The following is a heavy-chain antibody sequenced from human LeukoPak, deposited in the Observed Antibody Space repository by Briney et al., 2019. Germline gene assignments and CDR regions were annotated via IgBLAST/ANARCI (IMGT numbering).Heavy chain of an antibody. D-gene: IGHD3-10*01. Sequence: GASVKVSCKASGYTFTSYGISWVRQAPGQGLEWMGWISAYNGNTNYAQKLQGRVTMTTDTSTSTAYMELRSLRSDDTAVYYCASDLGYYYGSGSYSEFDYWGQGTLVTVSS. CDR3: ASDLGYYYGSGSYSEFDY. V-gene: IGHV1-18*04. J-gene: IGHJ4*02. CDR1: GYTFTSYG. CDR2: ISAYNGNT.